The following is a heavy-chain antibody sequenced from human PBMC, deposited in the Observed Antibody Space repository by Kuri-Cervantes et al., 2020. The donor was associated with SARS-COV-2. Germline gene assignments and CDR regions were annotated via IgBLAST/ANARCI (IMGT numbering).Heavy chain of an antibody. D-gene: IGHD2/OR15-2a*01. Sequence: ASVNDSCKASGYTFTGYYMHWLRQAPGQGLEWMGWINPNSGGTNYGQTFQGRVTMTRDTSISTAYMELSRLRPDDTAVYYCSRGQGWGLYARHGFDYWGQGTLVTVSS. J-gene: IGHJ4*02. V-gene: IGHV1-2*02. CDR3: SRGQGWGLYARHGFDY. CDR2: INPNSGGT. CDR1: GYTFTGYY.